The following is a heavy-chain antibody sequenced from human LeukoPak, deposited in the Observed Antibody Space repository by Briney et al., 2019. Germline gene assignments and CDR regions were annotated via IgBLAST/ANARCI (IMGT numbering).Heavy chain of an antibody. CDR1: GFTFSTCA. CDR3: AKEGDIVLMVYAMAIDY. V-gene: IGHV3-23*01. D-gene: IGHD2-8*01. J-gene: IGHJ4*02. CDR2: ISGSGGST. Sequence: PGGSLRLSCAASGFTFSTCAMGWVRQAPGKGLGWVSAISGSGGSTFYADSVKGRFTISRDNSKNTLYLQMNSLRAEDTAVYYCAKEGDIVLMVYAMAIDYWGQGTLVTVSS.